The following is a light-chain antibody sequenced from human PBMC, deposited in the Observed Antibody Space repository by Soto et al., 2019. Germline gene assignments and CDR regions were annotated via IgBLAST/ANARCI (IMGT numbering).Light chain of an antibody. V-gene: IGKV3-11*01. CDR2: DAT. Sequence: EIVLTQSPATLSLSPGERATLSCRASQSVSSYLAWYQQKPGQTPRLLIYDATIRATGIPARFSGSGSGTDFTLTISRLEPEDFAVYYCHQRTIWWTFGQGTKVEIK. J-gene: IGKJ1*01. CDR3: HQRTIWWT. CDR1: QSVSSY.